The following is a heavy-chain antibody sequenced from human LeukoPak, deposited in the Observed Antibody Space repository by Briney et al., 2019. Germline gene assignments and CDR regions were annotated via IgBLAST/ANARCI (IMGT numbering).Heavy chain of an antibody. CDR1: GFTVSSNY. CDR3: ARGSAAAPEDY. V-gene: IGHV3-53*04. Sequence: GGSLRLSCAASGFTVSSNYMSWVRQAPGKGLEWLSSIRSDGTYHADSVKGRFTISSHSSKSTVYLQMNSLRPEDTAVYYCARGSAAAPEDYWGQGTLVTVSS. CDR2: IRSDGT. D-gene: IGHD6-13*01. J-gene: IGHJ4*02.